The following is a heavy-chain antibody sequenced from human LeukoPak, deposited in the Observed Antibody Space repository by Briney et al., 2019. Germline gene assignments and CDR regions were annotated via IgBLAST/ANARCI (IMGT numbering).Heavy chain of an antibody. J-gene: IGHJ6*02. CDR3: ARDSGNYHYDMDV. CDR1: GYSFNSHH. D-gene: IGHD3-10*01. CDR2: NFFHDGTT. Sequence: ASVKVSCKTSGYSFNSHHVHWVRQAPGQGLEWMGINFFHDGTTSNTQKFPGRLTMTRDTSTSTVYMESSSLRSEDTAVYCARDSGNYHYDMDVWGQGTTVIVSS. V-gene: IGHV1-46*02.